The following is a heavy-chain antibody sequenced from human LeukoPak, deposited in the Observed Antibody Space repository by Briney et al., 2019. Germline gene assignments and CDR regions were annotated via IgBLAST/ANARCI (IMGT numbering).Heavy chain of an antibody. CDR3: AKASEPLYYDFWRGYPMAGY. V-gene: IGHV3-23*01. CDR2: ISGSGGST. CDR1: GFTFSSYA. D-gene: IGHD3-3*01. J-gene: IGHJ4*02. Sequence: PGGSLRLSCAASGFTFSSYAMSWVSQAPGKGLEWVSAISGSGGSTYYADSVNGRFTNSRDNSKNTLYLQMNSLRAEDTAVYYCAKASEPLYYDFWRGYPMAGYWGQGTLVTVSS.